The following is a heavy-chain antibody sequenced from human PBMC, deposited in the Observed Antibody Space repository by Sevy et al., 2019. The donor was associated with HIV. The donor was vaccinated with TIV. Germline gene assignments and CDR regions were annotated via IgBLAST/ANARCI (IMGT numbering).Heavy chain of an antibody. CDR3: AKGGSGWYEFDY. Sequence: GGSLRLSCAASRFTVNNNYMTWVRQAPGKGLEGISTISGSVGSTYYAGSVKGRFTISRDTSKNTLYLQMNTLRADDTAVYFCAKGGSGWYEFDYWGQGTLVTVSS. J-gene: IGHJ4*02. V-gene: IGHV3-23*01. D-gene: IGHD6-19*01. CDR1: RFTVNNNY. CDR2: ISGSVGST.